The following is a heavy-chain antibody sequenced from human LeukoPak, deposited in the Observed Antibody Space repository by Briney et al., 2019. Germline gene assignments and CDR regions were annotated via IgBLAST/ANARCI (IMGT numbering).Heavy chain of an antibody. CDR2: IKQDGSEK. Sequence: PGGSLRLSCAASGFTFSSYWMSWVRQAPGKGLEWVANIKQDGSEKYYVDSVKGRFTISRDNAKNSLYLQMNSLRAEDTAVYYCARLAVFRGAARDTNTQWGQGTLVTVSS. J-gene: IGHJ4*02. CDR1: GFTFSSYW. V-gene: IGHV3-7*01. D-gene: IGHD3-10*01. CDR3: ARLAVFRGAARDTNTQ.